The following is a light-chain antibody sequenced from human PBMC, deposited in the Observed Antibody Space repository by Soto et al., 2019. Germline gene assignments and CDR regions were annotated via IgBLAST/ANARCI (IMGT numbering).Light chain of an antibody. Sequence: QSARTQPASVSGSPGQSFTISCTGPSSDIGAYHFVSWYQQHPGQAPKLMLYDVNLRPSGVSNRFSGSESGHTASLTISGLQAEDEADYYCASWTTSTTMIFGGGTKVTVL. V-gene: IGLV2-14*03. CDR3: ASWTTSTTMI. CDR1: SSDIGAYHF. CDR2: DVN. J-gene: IGLJ2*01.